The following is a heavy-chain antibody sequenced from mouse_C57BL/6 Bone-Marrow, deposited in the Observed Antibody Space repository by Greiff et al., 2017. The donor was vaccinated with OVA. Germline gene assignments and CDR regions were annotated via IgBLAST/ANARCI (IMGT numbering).Heavy chain of an antibody. CDR3: ERHFGPWFAY. V-gene: IGHV5-9*01. CDR1: GFTFSSYT. J-gene: IGHJ3*01. CDR2: ISGGGGDT. Sequence: DVLLVESGGGLVKPGGSLKLSCAASGFTFSSYTMSWVRQTPEKRLEWVANISGGGGDTCYTDSVKGRFTISRDNAKNTLYLQMSSLRSEETALYYCERHFGPWFAYWGQGTLVTVSA.